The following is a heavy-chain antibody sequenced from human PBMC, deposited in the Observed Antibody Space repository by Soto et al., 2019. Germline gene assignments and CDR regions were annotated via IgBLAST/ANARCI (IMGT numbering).Heavy chain of an antibody. Sequence: SETLSLTCTVSRGSISYYYWGWIRQPPGKGLEWVGYFYDSGSTKYNPSLKSRVTISVDTSKNQISLEMKSVTVADTAVYYCARVGSGGYSNNWFDPWGQGTLVTVSS. J-gene: IGHJ5*02. V-gene: IGHV4-59*01. CDR1: RGSISYYY. D-gene: IGHD3-22*01. CDR3: ARVGSGGYSNNWFDP. CDR2: FYDSGST.